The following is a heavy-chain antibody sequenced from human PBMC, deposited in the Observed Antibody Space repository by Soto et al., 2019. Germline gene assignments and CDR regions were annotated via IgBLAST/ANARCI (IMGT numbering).Heavy chain of an antibody. D-gene: IGHD3-16*02. CDR1: GGSISSVSYY. V-gene: IGHV4-39*01. J-gene: IGHJ4*02. CDR2: IYYSGST. CDR3: ARHGEEISFGGVIVLFDY. Sequence: SETLSLTCTVSGGSISSVSYYWGWIRQPPGKGLEWIGRIYYSGSTYYNPSLKRRVTISVDTSKNHFSLKLSSVTASDTAVYYCARHGEEISFGGVIVLFDYWGQGTQVTVSS.